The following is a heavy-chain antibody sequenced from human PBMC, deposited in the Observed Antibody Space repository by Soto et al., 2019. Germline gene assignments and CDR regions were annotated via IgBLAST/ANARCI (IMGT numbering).Heavy chain of an antibody. D-gene: IGHD2-21*02. V-gene: IGHV3-74*01. Sequence: GGSLRLSCAASGFNFSNHWMHWVRQRPAEGLVWVSRITSDGKSKAYAESVKGRFAISRDNAKNTLYLQMNGLTAEDTAVYYCARESGDWPLNWFDPWGQGTLVTV. CDR2: ITSDGKSK. J-gene: IGHJ5*02. CDR1: GFNFSNHW. CDR3: ARESGDWPLNWFDP.